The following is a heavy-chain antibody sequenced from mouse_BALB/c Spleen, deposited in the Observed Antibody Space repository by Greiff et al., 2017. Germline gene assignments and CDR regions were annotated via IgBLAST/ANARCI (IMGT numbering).Heavy chain of an antibody. CDR3: TRWDYYGSSFYAMDY. J-gene: IGHJ4*01. Sequence: EMQLQQSGTVLARPGASVKMSCKASGYTFTSYWMHWVKQRPGQGLEWIGAIYPGNSDTSYNQKFEGKAKLTAVTSTSTAYMELSSLTNEDSAVYYCTRWDYYGSSFYAMDYWGQGSSVTVSS. D-gene: IGHD1-1*01. CDR2: IYPGNSDT. V-gene: IGHV1-5*01. CDR1: GYTFTSYW.